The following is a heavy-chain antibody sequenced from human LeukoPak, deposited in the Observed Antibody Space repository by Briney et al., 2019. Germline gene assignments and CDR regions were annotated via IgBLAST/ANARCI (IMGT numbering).Heavy chain of an antibody. V-gene: IGHV3-7*01. CDR3: ATPTAGTWHFDY. CDR2: IKQDASER. Sequence: PGGSLRLSCATSGFTFRTYAMHWVRQAPGKGLEWVANIKQDASERYYVDSVKGRFTISRDNAKNSLYLQMNSLRAEDTAVYYCATPTAGTWHFDYWGQGTLVTVSS. J-gene: IGHJ4*02. D-gene: IGHD1-1*01. CDR1: GFTFRTYA.